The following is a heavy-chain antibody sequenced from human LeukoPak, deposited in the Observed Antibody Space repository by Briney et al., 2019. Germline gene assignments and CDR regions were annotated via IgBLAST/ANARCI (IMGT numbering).Heavy chain of an antibody. J-gene: IGHJ5*02. CDR2: IYHSGST. CDR1: GGSISSSNW. CDR3: ARHDTTSGTYYRRRTWFDP. D-gene: IGHD3-10*01. V-gene: IGHV4-4*02. Sequence: SETLSLTCAVSGGSISSSNWWGWVRQPPGKGLEWIGEIYHSGSTNYNPSLKSRVTISVETSKSQFSLKLNSVTAADTAVYYCARHDTTSGTYYRRRTWFDPWGQGTLVTVSS.